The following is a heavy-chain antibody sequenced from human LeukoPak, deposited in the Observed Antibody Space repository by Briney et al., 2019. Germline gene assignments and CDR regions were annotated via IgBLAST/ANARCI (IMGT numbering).Heavy chain of an antibody. CDR2: INSDGSST. CDR1: GFTFSSYW. CDR3: AKDLTGIVVVPAAITAFDY. D-gene: IGHD2-2*02. V-gene: IGHV3-74*01. Sequence: GGSLRLSCAASGFTFSSYWMHWVRQVPGKGLVWVSRINSDGSSTSYADSVKGRFTISRDNAKNTLYVQMNSLRAEDTAVYYCAKDLTGIVVVPAAITAFDYWGQGTLVTVSS. J-gene: IGHJ4*02.